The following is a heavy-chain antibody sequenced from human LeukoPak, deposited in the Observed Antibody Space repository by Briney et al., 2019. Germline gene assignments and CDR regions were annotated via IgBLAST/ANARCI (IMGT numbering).Heavy chain of an antibody. CDR3: ARRTRALSGSYPFDY. V-gene: IGHV4-30-2*01. Sequence: PSETLSLTCTVSGGSISSGGYYWSWIRQPPGKGLEWIGYIYHSGSTYYNPSLKSRVTISVDRSKNQFCLKLRSVTAADTAVYYCARRTRALSGSYPFDYWGQGTLVTVSS. CDR1: GGSISSGGYY. CDR2: IYHSGST. D-gene: IGHD1-26*01. J-gene: IGHJ4*02.